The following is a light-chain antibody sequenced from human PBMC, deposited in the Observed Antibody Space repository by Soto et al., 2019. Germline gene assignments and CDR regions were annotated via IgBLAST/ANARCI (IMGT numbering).Light chain of an antibody. CDR3: SSYRDTHNLV. Sequence: QSVLTQPASVSGSPGQSITISCTGTSSDVGGYNYVSWYQHHPGKAPKLMIYGVSNRPSGDSNRFSGSKSGNTASLTISGLQAEDEADYYCSSYRDTHNLVFGIGTKVTVL. V-gene: IGLV2-14*01. CDR1: SSDVGGYNY. CDR2: GVS. J-gene: IGLJ1*01.